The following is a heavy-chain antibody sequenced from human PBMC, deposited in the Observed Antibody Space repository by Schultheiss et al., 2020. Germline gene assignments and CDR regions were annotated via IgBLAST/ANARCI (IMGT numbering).Heavy chain of an antibody. CDR1: GFTFSSYW. D-gene: IGHD3-10*01. Sequence: GGSLRLSCAASGFTFSSYWMSWVRQAPGKGLEWVANIKQDGSEKYYVDSVKGRFTISRDNAKNSLYLQMNSLRAEDTAVYYCATDRKYYYGSGSSSGGFDYWGQGALVTVSS. CDR2: IKQDGSEK. V-gene: IGHV3-7*03. CDR3: ATDRKYYYGSGSSSGGFDY. J-gene: IGHJ4*02.